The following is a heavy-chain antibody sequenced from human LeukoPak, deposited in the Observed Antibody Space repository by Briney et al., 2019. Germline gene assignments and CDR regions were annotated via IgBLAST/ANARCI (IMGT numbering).Heavy chain of an antibody. CDR2: INPSGGST. J-gene: IGHJ4*02. Sequence: VSVKVSCKASGGTFSSYAISWVRQAPGQGLEWMGIINPSGGSTSYAQKFQGRVTMTRDTSTSTVYMELSSLRSEDTAVYYCATSALWGQGTLVTVSS. CDR3: ATSAL. V-gene: IGHV1-46*01. CDR1: GGTFSSYA.